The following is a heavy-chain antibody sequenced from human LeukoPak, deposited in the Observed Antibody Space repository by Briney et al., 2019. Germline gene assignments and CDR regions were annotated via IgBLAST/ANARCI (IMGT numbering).Heavy chain of an antibody. CDR1: GGTISSYY. V-gene: IGHV4-59*01. D-gene: IGHD1-26*01. CDR2: IYYSGST. J-gene: IGHJ4*02. Sequence: SETLSLTCTVSGGTISSYYWSWIRQPPGKGLEWIGYIYYSGSTNYNPSLKSRVTISVDTSKNQFSLKLSSVTAADTAVYYCARVGLLKYFDYWGQGTLVTVSS. CDR3: ARVGLLKYFDY.